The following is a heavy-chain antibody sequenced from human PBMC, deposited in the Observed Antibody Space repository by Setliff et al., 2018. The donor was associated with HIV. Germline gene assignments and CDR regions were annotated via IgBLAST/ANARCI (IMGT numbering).Heavy chain of an antibody. V-gene: IGHV1-3*01. Sequence: GASVKVSCKTSGFTFSNYAIHWVRQAPGQGLEWMGWTNAGNGDTRYSPKFQGRVTFTRDSSASTVYMEMSSLRSEDTAMFYCARGDFDPWGQGTLVTVSS. D-gene: IGHD2-21*01. CDR2: TNAGNGDT. J-gene: IGHJ5*02. CDR1: GFTFSNYA. CDR3: ARGDFDP.